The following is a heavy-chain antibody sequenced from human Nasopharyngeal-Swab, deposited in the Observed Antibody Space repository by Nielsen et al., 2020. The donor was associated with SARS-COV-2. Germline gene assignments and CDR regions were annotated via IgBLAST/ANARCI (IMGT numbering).Heavy chain of an antibody. CDR3: ARIIVDTAMVTGRLFDP. Sequence: SGPTLVKPTETLTLTCTVSGFSLSNARMGVSWIRQPPGKALEWLAHIFSNDEKSYSTSLKSRLTISKDTSKSQVVLTMTNMDPVDTATYYCARIIVDTAMVTGRLFDPWGQGTLVTVSS. J-gene: IGHJ5*02. CDR2: IFSNDEK. CDR1: GFSLSNARMG. D-gene: IGHD5-18*01. V-gene: IGHV2-26*01.